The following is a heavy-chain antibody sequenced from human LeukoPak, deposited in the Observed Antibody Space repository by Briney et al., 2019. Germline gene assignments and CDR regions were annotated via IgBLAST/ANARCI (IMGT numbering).Heavy chain of an antibody. CDR3: PRDDYGDSWPRFDF. CDR1: GYTFTSYC. D-gene: IGHD4-17*01. Sequence: ASVKVSCKASGYTFTSYCISWVRQAPGQGLEWMGWISAYNGNTNYAQKLQGRVTMTTDTSTSTAYMELRSLRSDDTAVYYCPRDDYGDSWPRFDFWSQGTLVTVSS. CDR2: ISAYNGNT. V-gene: IGHV1-18*01. J-gene: IGHJ4*02.